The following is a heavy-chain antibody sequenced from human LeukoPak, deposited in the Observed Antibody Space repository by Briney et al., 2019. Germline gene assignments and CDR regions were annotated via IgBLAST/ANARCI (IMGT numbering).Heavy chain of an antibody. Sequence: SETLSLTCTVPGGSISSYYWSWIRQPAGKGLEWIGRIYTSRSTNYNPSLKSRVTMSVDTSKNQFSLKLSSVTAADTAVYYCARDHIVVVPAALEQGGDNWFDPWGQGTLVTVSS. CDR2: IYTSRST. J-gene: IGHJ5*02. D-gene: IGHD2-2*01. CDR3: ARDHIVVVPAALEQGGDNWFDP. CDR1: GGSISSYY. V-gene: IGHV4-4*07.